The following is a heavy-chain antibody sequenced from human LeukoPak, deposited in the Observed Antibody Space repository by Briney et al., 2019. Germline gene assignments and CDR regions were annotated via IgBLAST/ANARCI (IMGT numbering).Heavy chain of an antibody. J-gene: IGHJ4*02. V-gene: IGHV4-30-2*01. CDR2: IYHSGST. Sequence: PSETLSLACTVSGGSISSGGYYWSWIRQPPGKGLEWIGYIYHSGSTYYNPSLKSRVTISVDRSKNQFSLKLSSVTAADTAVYYCARSERDYSAQFGYWGQGTLVTVSS. D-gene: IGHD1-1*01. CDR3: ARSERDYSAQFGY. CDR1: GGSISSGGYY.